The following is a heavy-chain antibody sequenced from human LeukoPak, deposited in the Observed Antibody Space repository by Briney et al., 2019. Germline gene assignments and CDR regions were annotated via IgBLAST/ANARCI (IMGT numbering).Heavy chain of an antibody. CDR3: AAQEMATMSWYFDL. D-gene: IGHD5-24*01. V-gene: IGHV4-39*01. CDR1: GGSMSNSSYY. Sequence: PSETLSLTCTVSGGSMSNSSYYWGWIRQPPGKGLEWIGSIYYTGSTYYNPSFKSRITISVDTSKNQFSLKVISVTAADTAVYYCAAQEMATMSWYFDLWGRGTLVTVSS. CDR2: IYYTGST. J-gene: IGHJ2*01.